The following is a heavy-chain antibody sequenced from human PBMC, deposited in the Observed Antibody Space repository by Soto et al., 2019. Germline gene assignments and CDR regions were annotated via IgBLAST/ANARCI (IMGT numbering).Heavy chain of an antibody. Sequence: GGSLRLSCAASGFTFSSYDMHWVRQATGKGLECVSAIGTAGDTYYPGSVKGRFTISRENAKNSLYLQMNSLRAGDTAVYYCARGYGAYYYYYGMDVWGQGTTVTVYS. V-gene: IGHV3-13*01. CDR1: GFTFSSYD. CDR3: ARGYGAYYYYYGMDV. CDR2: IGTAGDT. D-gene: IGHD4-17*01. J-gene: IGHJ6*02.